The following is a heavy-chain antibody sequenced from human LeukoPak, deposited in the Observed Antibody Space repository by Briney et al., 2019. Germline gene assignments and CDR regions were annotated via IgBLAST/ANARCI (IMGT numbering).Heavy chain of an antibody. CDR2: IYYSGST. CDR3: ARRFDSTLSHYYYMDV. J-gene: IGHJ6*03. CDR1: GGSFSSYY. D-gene: IGHD3-3*02. V-gene: IGHV4-59*08. Sequence: SETLSLTCAVYGGSFSSYYWSWIRQPPGKGLEWIGYIYYSGSTNYNPSLKSRVTISVDTSKNQFSLKLSSVTAADTAIYYCARRFDSTLSHYYYMDVWGKGTTVTVSS.